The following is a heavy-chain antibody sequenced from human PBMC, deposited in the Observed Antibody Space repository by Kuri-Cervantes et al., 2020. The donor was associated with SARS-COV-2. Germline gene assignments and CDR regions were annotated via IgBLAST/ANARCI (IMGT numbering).Heavy chain of an antibody. CDR3: ARGASGYNPPFDY. Sequence: LKISCEASGFTFEDYAMHWVRQAPGKGLEWVSGISGNSGSIGYADSVKGRFTISRDNAKNSLYLQMNSLRAEDTAVYYCARGASGYNPPFDYWGQGTLVTVSS. CDR1: GFTFEDYA. D-gene: IGHD5-24*01. J-gene: IGHJ4*02. CDR2: ISGNSGSI. V-gene: IGHV3-9*01.